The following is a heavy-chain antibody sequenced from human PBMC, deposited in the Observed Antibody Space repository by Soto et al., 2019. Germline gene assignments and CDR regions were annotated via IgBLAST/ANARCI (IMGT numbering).Heavy chain of an antibody. CDR2: ISASGVST. Sequence: EVQLLEFGGGLVQPGGSLRLSCSASGFSFSSYAMGWVRQAPGKGLEWVSTISASGVSTYHADSVQGRFTVSRDNSKNTLYLQMNSVRAEDTAVYYCARDRIGITIFGEFDPWGQGTLVTVSS. J-gene: IGHJ5*02. CDR3: ARDRIGITIFGEFDP. D-gene: IGHD3-3*01. CDR1: GFSFSSYA. V-gene: IGHV3-23*01.